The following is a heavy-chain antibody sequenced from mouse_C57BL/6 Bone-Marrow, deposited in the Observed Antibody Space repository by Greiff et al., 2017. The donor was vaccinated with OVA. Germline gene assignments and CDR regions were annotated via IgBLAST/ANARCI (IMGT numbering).Heavy chain of an antibody. CDR3: AKTSEATGVYLDY. CDR2: IGPGSGST. J-gene: IGHJ2*01. D-gene: IGHD3-2*02. CDR1: GYTFTDYY. V-gene: IGHV1-77*01. Sequence: VQLQQSGAELVKPGASVKLSCKASGYTFTDYYINWVKQRPGQGLEWIGKIGPGSGSTSYNEKFKGKATLTADKSSSTAYMQLSSLTSEDSAVYCCAKTSEATGVYLDYWGEGATLTGSS.